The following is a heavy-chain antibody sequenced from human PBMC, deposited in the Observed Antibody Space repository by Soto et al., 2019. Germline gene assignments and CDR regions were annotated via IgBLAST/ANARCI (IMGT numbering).Heavy chain of an antibody. J-gene: IGHJ6*02. CDR3: ARANYSGSGAYQDFDYFYGLDV. Sequence: AAVKVSGKASGYTFSRYDINWVRQATGQGLEWMGWMNPNSGQAGYAQKFQGRLTMTRDASIRTADMELSNLGSEDTAVYYCARANYSGSGAYQDFDYFYGLDVWGQVTTVPVSS. CDR1: GYTFSRYD. CDR2: MNPNSGQA. D-gene: IGHD3-10*01. V-gene: IGHV1-8*01.